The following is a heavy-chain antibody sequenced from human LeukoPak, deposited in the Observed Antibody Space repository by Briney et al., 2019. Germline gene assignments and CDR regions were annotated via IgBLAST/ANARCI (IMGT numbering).Heavy chain of an antibody. CDR2: ISYDGSNK. J-gene: IGHJ4*02. Sequence: GGSLRLSCAASGFTFSTYGMHWVRQAPGKGLEWVALISYDGSNKYYADSVKGRFTISRDNAKNSLYLQMNSLRAEDTAVYYCARRRSEDYWGQGTLVTVSS. CDR3: ARRRSEDY. V-gene: IGHV3-30*03. CDR1: GFTFSTYG.